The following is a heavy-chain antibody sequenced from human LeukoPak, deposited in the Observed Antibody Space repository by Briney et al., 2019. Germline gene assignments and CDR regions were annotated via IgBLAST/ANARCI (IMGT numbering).Heavy chain of an antibody. V-gene: IGHV3-21*01. CDR3: AKVRVGTAHFDY. CDR2: ISSSSSYI. CDR1: GFTFSSYS. D-gene: IGHD2-15*01. J-gene: IGHJ4*02. Sequence: GGSLRLSCAASGFTFSSYSMNWVRQAPGKGLEWVSSISSSSSYIYYADSVKGRFTISRDNSKNTLYLQMNSLRPEDTAVYYCAKVRVGTAHFDYWGQGTLVTVSS.